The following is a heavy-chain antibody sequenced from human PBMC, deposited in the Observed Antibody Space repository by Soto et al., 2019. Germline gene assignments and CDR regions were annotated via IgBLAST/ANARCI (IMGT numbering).Heavy chain of an antibody. CDR3: VSTSDWYRNEVGY. D-gene: IGHD6-19*01. Sequence: QVQLVESGGGVVQPGRSLRLSCAASGFTFSNYGMHWVRQAPGKGLEWVAVISYDGSNKYYADSVKGRFSISRDNSKITLYLQMSSLRAEDTAVYYCVSTSDWYRNEVGYWGKGTLVTVSS. CDR2: ISYDGSNK. J-gene: IGHJ4*02. V-gene: IGHV3-30*03. CDR1: GFTFSNYG.